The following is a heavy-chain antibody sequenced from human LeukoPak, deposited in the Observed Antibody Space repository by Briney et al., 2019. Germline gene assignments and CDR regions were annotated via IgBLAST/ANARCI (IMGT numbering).Heavy chain of an antibody. D-gene: IGHD6-13*01. Sequence: SVKVSCKASGGTFSSYAISWVRQAPGQGLEWMGGIIPIFGTANYAQKFQGRVTITADKSTSTAYMELSSLRSEDTAVYYCARGTKGYSSSWPRTAFDIWGQGTMVTVSS. V-gene: IGHV1-69*06. CDR1: GGTFSSYA. J-gene: IGHJ3*02. CDR2: IIPIFGTA. CDR3: ARGTKGYSSSWPRTAFDI.